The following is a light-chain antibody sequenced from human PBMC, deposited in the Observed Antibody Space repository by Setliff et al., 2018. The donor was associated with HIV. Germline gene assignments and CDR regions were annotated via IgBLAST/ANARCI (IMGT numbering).Light chain of an antibody. CDR1: QSITSS. V-gene: IGKV1-5*03. J-gene: IGKJ1*01. Sequence: DIQMTQSPSTLSASVGDRVNITCRASQSITSSLAWFQQRPGQAPKLLIYKSSSLESGVPSRFSGSGSGTEFTLTISSLQPDDFATYYCQQYQTYWTFGQGTKV. CDR2: KSS. CDR3: QQYQTYWT.